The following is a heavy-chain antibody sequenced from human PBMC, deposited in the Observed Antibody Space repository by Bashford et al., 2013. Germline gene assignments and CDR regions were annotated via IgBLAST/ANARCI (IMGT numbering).Heavy chain of an antibody. J-gene: IGHJ5*01. D-gene: IGHD6-6*01. Sequence: SLRLSCVASGFTFSYSGIHWVRQASGKGLEWVAAIIYDGSNRFYADSVKGRFTISRDNSKNTIYLQMNSLGRDDTAVYYCVQDPKGERGSLSLANWFDSWGQGTQVTVSS. CDR3: VQDPKGERGSLSLANWFDS. CDR1: GFTFSYSG. V-gene: IGHV3-30*18. CDR2: IIYDGSNR.